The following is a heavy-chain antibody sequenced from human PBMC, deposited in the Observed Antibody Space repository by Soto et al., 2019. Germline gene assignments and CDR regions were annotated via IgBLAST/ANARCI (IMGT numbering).Heavy chain of an antibody. Sequence: ASVKVSCKASGYTFTSYAMHWVRQAPGQRLEWMGWINAGNGNTKYSQKFQGRVTITRDTSASTAYMELSSLRSEDTAVYYCARLYYDILTGYYNVALDFDYWGQGTLVTVSS. CDR2: INAGNGNT. D-gene: IGHD3-9*01. CDR3: ARLYYDILTGYYNVALDFDY. CDR1: GYTFTSYA. V-gene: IGHV1-3*01. J-gene: IGHJ4*02.